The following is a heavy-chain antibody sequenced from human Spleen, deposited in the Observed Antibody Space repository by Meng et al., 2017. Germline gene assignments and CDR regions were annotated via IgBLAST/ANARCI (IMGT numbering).Heavy chain of an antibody. CDR1: GFTFSSYW. J-gene: IGHJ6*02. D-gene: IGHD6-13*01. CDR2: INSDGSST. CDR3: ARGYSSSWYSDYYGMDV. Sequence: GGSLRLSCAASGFTFSSYWMHWVRQAPGKGLVWVSRINSDGSSTSYADSVKGRFTISRDNAKNTLYLQMNSLRAEDTAVYYCARGYSSSWYSDYYGMDVWGQGTTVTVSS. V-gene: IGHV3-74*01.